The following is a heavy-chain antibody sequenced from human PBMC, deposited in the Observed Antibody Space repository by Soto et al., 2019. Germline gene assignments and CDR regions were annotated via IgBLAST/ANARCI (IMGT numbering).Heavy chain of an antibody. V-gene: IGHV1-69*13. J-gene: IGHJ6*02. Sequence: ASVKVSCKASGGTFSSYAISWVRQAPGQGLEWMGGIIPIFGTANYAQKFQGRVTITADESTSTAYMELSSLRSEDTAVYYCARVSGDPYWIGGSCYSGYGMDVWGQGSTVTVSS. D-gene: IGHD2-15*01. CDR3: ARVSGDPYWIGGSCYSGYGMDV. CDR2: IIPIFGTA. CDR1: GGTFSSYA.